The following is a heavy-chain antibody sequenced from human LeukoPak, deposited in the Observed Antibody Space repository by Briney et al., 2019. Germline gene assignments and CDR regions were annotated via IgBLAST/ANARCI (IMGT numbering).Heavy chain of an antibody. V-gene: IGHV3-21*01. J-gene: IGHJ4*02. Sequence: PGGSLRLSCAASGFTFSSYSMNWVRQAPGKGLEWVSSISSSSSYIYYADSVKGRFTISRDNAKNSLYLQMNSLRAEDTAVYYCARGGIQLWHYLLDCWGQGTLVTVSS. CDR2: ISSSSSYI. D-gene: IGHD5-18*01. CDR1: GFTFSSYS. CDR3: ARGGIQLWHYLLDC.